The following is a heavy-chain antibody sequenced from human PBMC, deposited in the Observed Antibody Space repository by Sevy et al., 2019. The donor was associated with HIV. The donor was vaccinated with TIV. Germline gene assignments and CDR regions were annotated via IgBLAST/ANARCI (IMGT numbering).Heavy chain of an antibody. V-gene: IGHV1-24*01. J-gene: IGHJ4*02. D-gene: IGHD3-22*01. Sequence: ASVKVSCKVSGYTLTQLSMNWVRQAPGKGLEWMGSFDPVDGETIYAQKFQGRVTMTEDRSTDTAYMDLSSLRSEDTAVYYCATTKDYYESSGYPFDYWGQGTLVTVSS. CDR2: FDPVDGET. CDR1: GYTLTQLS. CDR3: ATTKDYYESSGYPFDY.